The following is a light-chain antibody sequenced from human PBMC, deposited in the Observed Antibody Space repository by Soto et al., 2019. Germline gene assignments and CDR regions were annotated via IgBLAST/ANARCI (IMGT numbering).Light chain of an antibody. V-gene: IGKV3-15*01. J-gene: IGKJ1*01. Sequence: EIVMTQSPATLSASPGERASLSCRASQSVSSNLAWYQQKPGQAPRLLLYGASTRATGIPARFSGNGSGTEFTLTISSLQSEDFAVYYCQQYNNWPPWTFGQGTKVDIK. CDR1: QSVSSN. CDR3: QQYNNWPPWT. CDR2: GAS.